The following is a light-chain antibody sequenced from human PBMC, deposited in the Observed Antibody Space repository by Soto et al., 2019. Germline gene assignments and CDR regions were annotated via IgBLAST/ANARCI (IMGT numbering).Light chain of an antibody. CDR1: SSDVGAYNY. CDR2: DVT. V-gene: IGLV2-11*01. CDR3: CSYAGSYTLFL. J-gene: IGLJ2*01. Sequence: QSALTQPRSVSGSPGQSVTISCTGTSSDVGAYNYVSWYQQHPGKAPKLMVYDVTERPSGVPDRFSGSKSGNTASLTISGLQAEDEGDYYCCSYAGSYTLFLFGGGTKVTVL.